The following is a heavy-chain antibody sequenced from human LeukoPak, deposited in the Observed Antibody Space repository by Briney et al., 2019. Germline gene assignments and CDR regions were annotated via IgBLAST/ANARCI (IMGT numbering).Heavy chain of an antibody. CDR2: ISSSSSTI. CDR1: GFTFSSYS. CDR3: ARRYCSGGSCYSAIDN. D-gene: IGHD2-15*01. J-gene: IGHJ4*02. Sequence: GGSLRLSCAASGFTFSSYSMNRVRQAPGKGLEWVSYISSSSSTIYYADSVKGRFTISRDNAKNSLYLQMNSLRDEDTAVYYCARRYCSGGSCYSAIDNWGQGTLVTVSS. V-gene: IGHV3-48*02.